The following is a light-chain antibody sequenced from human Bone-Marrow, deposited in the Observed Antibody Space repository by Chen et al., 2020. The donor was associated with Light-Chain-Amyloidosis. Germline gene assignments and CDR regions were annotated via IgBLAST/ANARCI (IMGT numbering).Light chain of an antibody. CDR1: DLPTKY. J-gene: IGLJ2*01. V-gene: IGLV3-25*03. CDR2: RDT. Sequence: SYELTQPTSVSVSPGQTGRITCSGDDLPTKYAYWYQQNPGQAPVLVIHRDTERPSGISERFSGSSSGTTATLTSSGVQAEDEADYHCQSADSSGTYEVIFGGGTKLTVL. CDR3: QSADSSGTYEVI.